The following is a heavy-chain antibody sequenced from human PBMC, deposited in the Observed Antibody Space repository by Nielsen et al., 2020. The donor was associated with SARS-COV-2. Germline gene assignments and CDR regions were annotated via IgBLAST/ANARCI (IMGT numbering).Heavy chain of an antibody. V-gene: IGHV3-30*18. CDR3: AKDWTAIVVVPSGGVDY. D-gene: IGHD2-15*01. J-gene: IGHJ4*02. CDR2: KSYDGSNK. CDR1: GFTFSTYG. Sequence: GESLKISCAASGFTFSTYGMHWVRQAPGKGLEWVAAKSYDGSNKYYVDSVKGRFTISRDNSKNTLYLQMSSLREEDTAVYYCAKDWTAIVVVPSGGVDYWGQGTLVTVSS.